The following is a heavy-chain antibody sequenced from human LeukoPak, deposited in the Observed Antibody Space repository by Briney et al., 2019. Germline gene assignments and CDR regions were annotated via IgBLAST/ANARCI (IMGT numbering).Heavy chain of an antibody. D-gene: IGHD5-18*01. J-gene: IGHJ4*02. CDR1: GGSISSYY. Sequence: SETLSLTCTVSGGSISSYYWSWIRQPAGKGLEWIGRIYTSGSTNYNPSLKSRVTISVDTSKNQFSLKLSSVTAADTAVYYCARHKGRGYSYGYYFDYWGQGTLVTVSS. V-gene: IGHV4-4*07. CDR2: IYTSGST. CDR3: ARHKGRGYSYGYYFDY.